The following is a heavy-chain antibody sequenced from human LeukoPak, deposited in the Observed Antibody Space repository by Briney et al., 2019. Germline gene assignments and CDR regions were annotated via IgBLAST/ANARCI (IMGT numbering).Heavy chain of an antibody. CDR3: AKDRGMTTVTTVDY. V-gene: IGHV3-23*01. D-gene: IGHD4-11*01. CDR2: LSGSGGST. Sequence: GGSLRLSCAASGFTFSSYGMSWVRQAPGKGLEWLSALSGSGGSTYYADSVKGRFTISRDNSKNTLYLQMNSLRAEDTAVYYCAKDRGMTTVTTVDYWGQGTLVTVSS. J-gene: IGHJ4*02. CDR1: GFTFSSYG.